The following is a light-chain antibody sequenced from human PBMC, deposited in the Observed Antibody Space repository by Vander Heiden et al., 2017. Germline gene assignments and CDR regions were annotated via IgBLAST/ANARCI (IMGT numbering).Light chain of an antibody. J-gene: IGLJ2*01. CDR3: QSYDSRLSVV. CDR1: SSNVGAGYD. V-gene: IGLV1-40*01. CDR2: ANT. Sequence: QSVLTQPPSLSGAPGQRVTISCTGSSSNVGAGYDVHWYQQLPGTAPKLLSYANTNRPSGVPDRFSGSKSGTSASLAITGLQAEDEADYYCQSYDSRLSVVFGGGTKLTVL.